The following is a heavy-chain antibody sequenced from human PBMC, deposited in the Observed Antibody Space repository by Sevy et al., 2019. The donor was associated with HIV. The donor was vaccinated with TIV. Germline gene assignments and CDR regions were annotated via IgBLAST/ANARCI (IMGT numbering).Heavy chain of an antibody. D-gene: IGHD4-17*01. CDR3: ARERGPGRDDYGDYVLHQVPDV. Sequence: GGSLRLSCTTSGFTFSSYNMNWVRQAPGKGLEWVSYVSSISSAIYYSDSVKGRFTISRDNAKNSLYLQMNYLRAEDTAVYYCARERGPGRDDYGDYVLHQVPDVWGRGTTVTVSS. CDR2: VSSISSAI. J-gene: IGHJ6*02. V-gene: IGHV3-48*01. CDR1: GFTFSSYN.